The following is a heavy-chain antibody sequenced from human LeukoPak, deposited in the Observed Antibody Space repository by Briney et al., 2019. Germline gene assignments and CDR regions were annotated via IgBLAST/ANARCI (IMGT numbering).Heavy chain of an antibody. J-gene: IGHJ4*02. Sequence: PSETLSLTCTVSGGPISSYYWSWIRQPPGKGLEWIGYIYYSGSTNYNPSLKSRVTISVDMSKNQFSLNLTSVTAADTAMYYCALPGDGSGTYFRAWGQGTLVTVSS. V-gene: IGHV4-59*08. D-gene: IGHD3-10*01. CDR3: ALPGDGSGTYFRA. CDR2: IYYSGST. CDR1: GGPISSYY.